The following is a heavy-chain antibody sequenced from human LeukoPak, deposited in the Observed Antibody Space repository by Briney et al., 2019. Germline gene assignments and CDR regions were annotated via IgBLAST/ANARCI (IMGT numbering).Heavy chain of an antibody. J-gene: IGHJ4*02. CDR2: IYYSGST. V-gene: IGHV4-59*12. D-gene: IGHD2-15*01. CDR1: GGSISSYY. CDR3: ARDGYCSGGSCYSDYFDY. Sequence: NPSETLSLTCTVSGGSISSYYWSWIRQPPGKGLEWIGYIYYSGSTNYNPSLKSRVAISVDPSKNQFSMKLSSVTAADTAVYYCARDGYCSGGSCYSDYFDYWGQGTLVTVSS.